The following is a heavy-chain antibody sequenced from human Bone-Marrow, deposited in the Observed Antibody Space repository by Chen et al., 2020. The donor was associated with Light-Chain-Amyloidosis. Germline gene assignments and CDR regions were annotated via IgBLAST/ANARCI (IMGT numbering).Heavy chain of an antibody. CDR2: ISWNSGSI. J-gene: IGHJ4*02. D-gene: IGHD2-2*02. CDR3: AKAIVPAAIGYFDY. Sequence: EVQLVESGGGWVQSGRSLLLSCAASGFTFDDYAMHWVRQAPGKGLGWVSGISWNSGSIGYADSVKGRFTISRDNAKNSLYLQMNSLRAEDTALYYCAKAIVPAAIGYFDYWGQGTLVTFSS. V-gene: IGHV3-9*01. CDR1: GFTFDDYA.